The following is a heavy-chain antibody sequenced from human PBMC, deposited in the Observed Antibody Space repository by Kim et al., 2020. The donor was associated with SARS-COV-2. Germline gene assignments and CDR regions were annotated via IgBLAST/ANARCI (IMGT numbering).Heavy chain of an antibody. J-gene: IGHJ4*02. Sequence: GGSLRLSCAASGFTFSSYGMHWVRQAPGKGLEWVAVISYDGSNKYYADSVKGRFTISRDNSKNTLYLQMNSLRAEDTAVYYCAKDGRDSSGYPTYWGQGTLVTVSS. CDR3: AKDGRDSSGYPTY. D-gene: IGHD3-22*01. V-gene: IGHV3-30*18. CDR2: ISYDGSNK. CDR1: GFTFSSYG.